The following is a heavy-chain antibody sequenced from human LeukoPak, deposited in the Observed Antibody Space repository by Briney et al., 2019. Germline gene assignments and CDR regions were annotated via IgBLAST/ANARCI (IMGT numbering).Heavy chain of an antibody. D-gene: IGHD5-18*01. CDR1: GGSISNYY. Sequence: SETLSLTFTVSGGSISNYYWSWIRQAPGKGLEWIGYIYTTGSTNYNPSLKSRVTISVDTSKNQFSLKLSSVTAADTAVYYCARVLYNYGPHYFDFWGQGTPVTVSS. J-gene: IGHJ4*02. V-gene: IGHV4-4*08. CDR2: IYTTGST. CDR3: ARVLYNYGPHYFDF.